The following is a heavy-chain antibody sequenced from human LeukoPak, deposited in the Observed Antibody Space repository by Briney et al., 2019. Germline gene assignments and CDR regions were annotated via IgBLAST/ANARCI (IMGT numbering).Heavy chain of an antibody. Sequence: SQTLSLTCTDTGGSISSGSYYGSWIRKPAGKGLEWIGRIYTSGSTNYNPSLKSRVTISVDTSKNQFSLKLSSVTAADTAVYYCARDGYLEIDYWGQGTLVTVSS. CDR3: ARDGYLEIDY. CDR1: GGSISSGSYY. J-gene: IGHJ4*02. V-gene: IGHV4-61*02. D-gene: IGHD5-12*01. CDR2: IYTSGST.